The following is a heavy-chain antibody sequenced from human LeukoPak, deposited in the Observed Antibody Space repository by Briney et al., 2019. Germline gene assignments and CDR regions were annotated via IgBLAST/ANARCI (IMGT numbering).Heavy chain of an antibody. D-gene: IGHD5-18*01. CDR2: IYYSGST. J-gene: IGHJ4*02. Sequence: SETLSLTCTVSGGSISSYYWSWIRQPPGKGLEWIGYIYYSGSTNYNPSLKSRVTISVDTSKNQFSLKLSSVTAADTAVYYCAREDTALVISYWGQGTLVTVSS. CDR3: AREDTALVISY. CDR1: GGSISSYY. V-gene: IGHV4-59*01.